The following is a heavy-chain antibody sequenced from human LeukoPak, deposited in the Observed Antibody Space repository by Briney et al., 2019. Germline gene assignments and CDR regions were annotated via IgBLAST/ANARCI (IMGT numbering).Heavy chain of an antibody. CDR1: GFTFSTYT. Sequence: GGSLRLSCAASGFTFSTYTMNWVRQAPGKGLEWVASIGSGGRHIHYADSVKGRLTISRDNAKNSLYLQMNSLRAEDTAVYYCARSGYTYGFDYWGQGALVTVSS. CDR3: ARSGYTYGFDY. J-gene: IGHJ4*02. D-gene: IGHD5-18*01. V-gene: IGHV3-21*01. CDR2: IGSGGRHI.